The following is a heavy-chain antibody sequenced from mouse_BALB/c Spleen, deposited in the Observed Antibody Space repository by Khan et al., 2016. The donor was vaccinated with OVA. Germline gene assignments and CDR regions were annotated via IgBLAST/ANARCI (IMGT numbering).Heavy chain of an antibody. V-gene: IGHV1-4*01. CDR2: INPSSGYT. D-gene: IGHD2-14*01. J-gene: IGHJ3*01. CDR3: ARDGAYYRNDGWFAY. Sequence: QMQLEESGAELARPGASVKMSCKASGYTFTSYTIHWIKQRPGQGLEWIGYINPSSGYTNYNQKFKDKATLTADKSSTTAYMQLSSLTSDDSAVYYCARDGAYYRNDGWFAYWGQVTLVTVSA. CDR1: GYTFTSYT.